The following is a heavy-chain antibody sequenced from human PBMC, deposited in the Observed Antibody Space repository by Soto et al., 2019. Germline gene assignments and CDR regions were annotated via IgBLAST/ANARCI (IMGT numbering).Heavy chain of an antibody. CDR2: IYYSGSP. J-gene: IGHJ2*01. D-gene: IGHD3-22*01. Sequence: QLQLQESGPGLVKPSETLSLSCSVSGGSISGGDDYWGWVRQPPGKGLEWIGSIYYSGSPYYNPSLRSRVTLSVDTVKNQFSLKLRPVTAAETAVFYCVRRSAKFGSSGYHDNWYFDVWGRGTLVTVSS. CDR1: GGSISGGDDY. V-gene: IGHV4-39*01. CDR3: VRRSAKFGSSGYHDNWYFDV.